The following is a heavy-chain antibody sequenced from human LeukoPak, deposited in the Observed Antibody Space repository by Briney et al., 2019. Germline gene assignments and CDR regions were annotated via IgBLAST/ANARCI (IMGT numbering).Heavy chain of an antibody. CDR3: ARDGQDIVVVPAVNDWFDP. CDR1: GGSISSSSYY. Sequence: SETLSLTCTVSGGSISSSSYYWGWIRQPPGKGLEWIGSIYYSGSTYYNPSLKSRVTISVDTSKNQFSLKLSSVTAADTAVYYCARDGQDIVVVPAVNDWFDPWGQGTLVTVSS. J-gene: IGHJ5*02. CDR2: IYYSGST. D-gene: IGHD2-2*01. V-gene: IGHV4-39*07.